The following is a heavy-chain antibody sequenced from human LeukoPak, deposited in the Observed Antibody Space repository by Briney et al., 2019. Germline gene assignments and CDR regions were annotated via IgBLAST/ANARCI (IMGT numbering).Heavy chain of an antibody. J-gene: IGHJ1*01. Sequence: ASVKVSCKASGYTFTDYYMHWVRLAPGQGFEWLGWINPNSGGTNYAQKFQGRVTMTRDTSISTAYMELSRLKSDDTAVYYCARGYYDGSDFEYFQHWGQGTLVTVSS. CDR1: GYTFTDYY. V-gene: IGHV1-2*02. CDR2: INPNSGGT. CDR3: ARGYYDGSDFEYFQH. D-gene: IGHD3-22*01.